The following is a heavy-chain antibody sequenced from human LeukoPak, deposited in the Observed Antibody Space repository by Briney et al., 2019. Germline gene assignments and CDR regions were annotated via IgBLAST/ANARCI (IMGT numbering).Heavy chain of an antibody. V-gene: IGHV3-7*01. Sequence: SGGSLRLSCAASGFTFSSYWMSWVRQAPGNGLEWVANIKQDGSEKYYVDSVKGRFTISRDNAKNSLYLQMNSLRAEDTAVYYCVRDGTYGQFDYWGQGTLVTVSS. J-gene: IGHJ4*02. D-gene: IGHD3-16*01. CDR1: GFTFSSYW. CDR3: VRDGTYGQFDY. CDR2: IKQDGSEK.